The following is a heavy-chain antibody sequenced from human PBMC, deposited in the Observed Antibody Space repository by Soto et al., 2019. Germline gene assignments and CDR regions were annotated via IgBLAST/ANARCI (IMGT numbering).Heavy chain of an antibody. Sequence: PGGSLRLSCAASGFTFSNYGMHWVRQAPGKGLEWVAVISYDGSNKYYADSVKGRFTISRDNSKNTLYLQMISLRAEDTAMYYCAKEIRIASSSGWYGVFDYWGQGTLVTVSS. CDR3: AKEIRIASSSGWYGVFDY. J-gene: IGHJ4*02. D-gene: IGHD6-19*01. V-gene: IGHV3-30*18. CDR1: GFTFSNYG. CDR2: ISYDGSNK.